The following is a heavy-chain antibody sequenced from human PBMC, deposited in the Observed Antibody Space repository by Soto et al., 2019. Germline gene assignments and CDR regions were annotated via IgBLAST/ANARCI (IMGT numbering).Heavy chain of an antibody. D-gene: IGHD3-22*01. J-gene: IGHJ4*02. V-gene: IGHV1-2*02. CDR2: INPNSGGT. CDR1: GYTFTGYY. Sequence: VGSVKVSCKASGYTFTGYYMHWVRQAPGQGLEWMGWINPNSGGTNYAQKFQGRVTMTRDTSISTAYMELSRLRSDDTAVYYCAKGYYDSSGYYFWNFDYWGQGTLVTVSS. CDR3: AKGYYDSSGYYFWNFDY.